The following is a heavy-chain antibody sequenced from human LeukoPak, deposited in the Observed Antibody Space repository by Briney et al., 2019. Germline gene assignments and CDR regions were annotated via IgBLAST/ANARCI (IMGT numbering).Heavy chain of an antibody. V-gene: IGHV3-7*01. D-gene: IGHD3-16*01. CDR2: IKQDGSEK. Sequence: PGGSLRLSCAASGFTFSSYWMSWVRQAPGKGLEWVANIKQDGSEKYYVDSVKGRFTISRDNAKNSLYLQMNSLRAEDTAVYYCARDRSRWGEPVFYYYMDVWGKGTTVTVSS. J-gene: IGHJ6*03. CDR1: GFTFSSYW. CDR3: ARDRSRWGEPVFYYYMDV.